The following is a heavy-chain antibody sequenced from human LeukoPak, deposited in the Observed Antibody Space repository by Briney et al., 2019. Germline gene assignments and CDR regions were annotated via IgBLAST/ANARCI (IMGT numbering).Heavy chain of an antibody. D-gene: IGHD6-19*01. V-gene: IGHV3-23*01. Sequence: GGSLTLSCAASGFTFSSYAMSWVRHAPEKGREWVSSINGSGGSTYYADSVKGRFTISTDNSKNTLYLQMNSLSAEDTAVYYCAKGSGYSSGWSHYWGQGTLVTVSS. CDR1: GFTFSSYA. CDR3: AKGSGYSSGWSHY. J-gene: IGHJ4*02. CDR2: INGSGGST.